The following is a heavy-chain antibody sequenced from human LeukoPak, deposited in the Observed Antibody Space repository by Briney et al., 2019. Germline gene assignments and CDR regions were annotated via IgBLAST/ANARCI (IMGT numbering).Heavy chain of an antibody. CDR2: IIPIFGTA. V-gene: IGHV1-69*06. D-gene: IGHD6-19*01. CDR1: GGTFSSYA. J-gene: IGHJ4*02. CDR3: ARAPYSSGWYANWPFDY. Sequence: ASVKVSCKASGGTFSSYAISWVRQAPGQGLEWMGGIIPIFGTANYAQKFQGRVTITADKSTSTAYMELSSLRSDDTAVYYCARAPYSSGWYANWPFDYWGQGTLVTVSS.